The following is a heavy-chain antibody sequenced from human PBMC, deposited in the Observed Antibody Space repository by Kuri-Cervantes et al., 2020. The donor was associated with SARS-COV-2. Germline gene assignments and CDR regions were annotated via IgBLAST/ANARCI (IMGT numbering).Heavy chain of an antibody. CDR2: ISSSGSTI. V-gene: IGHV3-48*04. CDR1: GFTFSSYS. D-gene: IGHD3-3*01. CDR3: ARGFRNYYFWSGYRPYYYYYYMDV. Sequence: GESLKISCAASGFTFSSYSMNWVRQAPGKGLEWVSSISSSGSTIYYADSVKGRFTISRDNAKNSLYLQMNSLRAEDTAVYYCARGFRNYYFWSGYRPYYYYYYMDVWGKGTTVTVSS. J-gene: IGHJ6*03.